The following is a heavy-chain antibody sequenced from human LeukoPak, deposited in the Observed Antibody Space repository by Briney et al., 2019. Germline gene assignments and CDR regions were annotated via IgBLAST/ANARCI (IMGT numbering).Heavy chain of an antibody. CDR1: GLTVSSNY. Sequence: GGSLRLSCAASGLTVSSNYMSWVRQAPGKGLEWVSLIYSGSSTYYADSVKGRFTISRDKSKNTLYLQMSSLRVEDTAVYYCAMGAIVAAIDYWGQGTLVTVSS. D-gene: IGHD5-12*01. CDR3: AMGAIVAAIDY. J-gene: IGHJ4*02. CDR2: IYSGSST. V-gene: IGHV3-66*01.